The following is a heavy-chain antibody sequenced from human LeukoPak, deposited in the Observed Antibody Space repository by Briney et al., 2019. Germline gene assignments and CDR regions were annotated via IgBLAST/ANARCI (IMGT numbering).Heavy chain of an antibody. Sequence: ASVKVSCKASGCTFVNFGITWVRQAPGQGLEWMGWISGYNGNRKIAQNFQGRVTLTTDISTGTAYMELGSLRSDDTAVYFCARVPTVFGVDPEQNHFDRWGQGTLVIVSA. CDR2: ISGYNGNR. J-gene: IGHJ4*02. CDR3: ARVPTVFGVDPEQNHFDR. V-gene: IGHV1-18*04. CDR1: GCTFVNFG. D-gene: IGHD3-3*01.